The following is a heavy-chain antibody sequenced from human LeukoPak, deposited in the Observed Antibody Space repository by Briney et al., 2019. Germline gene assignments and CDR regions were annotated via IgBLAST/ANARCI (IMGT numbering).Heavy chain of an antibody. CDR1: GFTFSSYA. CDR2: ISGSGGST. CDR3: AKGSCSGGSCYLNWFDP. Sequence: PGGSLRLSCAASGFTFSSYAMSWVRQAPGKGLEWVSAISGSGGSTYYADSVKGRFTISRDNSKNTLYLQMNSLRAEDTAVYYCAKGSCSGGSCYLNWFDPWGQGTLVTVSS. D-gene: IGHD2-15*01. V-gene: IGHV3-23*01. J-gene: IGHJ5*02.